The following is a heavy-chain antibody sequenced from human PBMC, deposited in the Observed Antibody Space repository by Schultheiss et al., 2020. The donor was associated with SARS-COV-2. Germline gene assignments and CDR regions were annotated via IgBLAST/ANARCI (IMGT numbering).Heavy chain of an antibody. V-gene: IGHV4-39*01. CDR2: IYYSGST. D-gene: IGHD2-2*02. Sequence: SETLSLTCTVSGGSISSGGYYWSWIRQPPGMGLEWIGSIYYSGSTYYNPSLKSRVTISVDTSKNQFSLKLSSVTAADTAVYYCARQEGYCSSTSCYKYFQHWGQGTLVTVSS. CDR1: GGSISSGGYY. CDR3: ARQEGYCSSTSCYKYFQH. J-gene: IGHJ1*01.